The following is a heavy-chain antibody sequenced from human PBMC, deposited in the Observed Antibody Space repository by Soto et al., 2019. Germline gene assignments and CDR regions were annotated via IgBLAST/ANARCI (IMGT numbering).Heavy chain of an antibody. Sequence: PSETLSLTCSVSGGSISGSYWSWIRQSQGKGLEWLGYVYYTGSSNYSPSLRSRGSISVDTSKNEFSLRLSSVTAADTAVYFCARSVAVPGAHIDYWGQGTQVTVSS. D-gene: IGHD3-3*01. V-gene: IGHV4-59*01. J-gene: IGHJ4*02. CDR2: VYYTGSS. CDR1: GGSISGSY. CDR3: ARSVAVPGAHIDY.